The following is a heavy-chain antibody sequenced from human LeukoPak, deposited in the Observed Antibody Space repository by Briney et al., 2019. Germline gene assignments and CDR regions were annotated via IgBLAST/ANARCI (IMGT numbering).Heavy chain of an antibody. CDR2: IIPIFGTA. CDR3: ARDADYYDSSGYGKGFDY. Sequence: GASVKVSCEASGGTFSSYAISWVRQAPGQGLEWMGGIIPIFGTANYAQKFQGRVTITADESTSTAYMELSSLRSEDTAVYYCARDADYYDSSGYGKGFDYWGQGTLVTVSS. CDR1: GGTFSSYA. V-gene: IGHV1-69*01. J-gene: IGHJ4*02. D-gene: IGHD3-22*01.